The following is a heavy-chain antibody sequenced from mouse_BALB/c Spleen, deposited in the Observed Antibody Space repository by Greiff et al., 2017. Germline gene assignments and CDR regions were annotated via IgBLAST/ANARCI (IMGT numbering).Heavy chain of an antibody. Sequence: VQLVESGAELARPGASVKLSCKASGYTFTSYWMQWVKQRPGQGLEWIGAIYPGDGDTRYTQKFKGKATLTADKSSSTAYMQLSSLASEDSAVYYCARGGYHWYFDVWGAGTTVTVSS. D-gene: IGHD2-2*01. CDR3: ARGGYHWYFDV. CDR1: GYTFTSYW. V-gene: IGHV1-87*01. CDR2: IYPGDGDT. J-gene: IGHJ1*01.